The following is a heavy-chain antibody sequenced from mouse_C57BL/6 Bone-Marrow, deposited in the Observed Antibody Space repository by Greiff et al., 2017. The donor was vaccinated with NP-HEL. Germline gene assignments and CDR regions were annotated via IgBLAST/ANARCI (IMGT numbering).Heavy chain of an antibody. D-gene: IGHD1-3*01. V-gene: IGHV8-12*01. CDR3: ARRLKGNPFDY. Sequence: QVTLKVCGPGILQSSQTLSLTCSFSGFSLSTSGMGVSWIRQPSGKGLEWLAHIYWDDDKRYNPSLKSRLTISKDTSRNQVFLKITSVDTADTATYYCARRLKGNPFDYWGQGTTLTVSS. CDR2: IYWDDDK. CDR1: GFSLSTSGMG. J-gene: IGHJ2*01.